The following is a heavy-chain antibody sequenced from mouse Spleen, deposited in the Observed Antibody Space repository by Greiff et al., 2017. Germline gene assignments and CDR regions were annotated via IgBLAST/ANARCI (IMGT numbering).Heavy chain of an antibody. J-gene: IGHJ3*01. Sequence: EVKLMESGGGLVQPGGSLKLSCATSGFTFSDYYMYWVRQTPEKRLEWVAYISNGGGSTYYPDTVKGRFTISRDNAKNTLYLQMSRLKSEGTAMYYCARPPYGSSPAWFAYWGQGTLVTVSA. CDR3: ARPPYGSSPAWFAY. CDR1: GFTFSDYY. V-gene: IGHV5-12*02. CDR2: ISNGGGST. D-gene: IGHD1-1*01.